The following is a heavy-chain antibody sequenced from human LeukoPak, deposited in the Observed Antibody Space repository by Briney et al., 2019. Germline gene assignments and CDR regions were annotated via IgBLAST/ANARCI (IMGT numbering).Heavy chain of an antibody. V-gene: IGHV3-23*01. CDR3: ARSAGRLSPIDD. Sequence: GGSLRLSCAASGFTFSTCAMSWVRQAPGKGLEWVSGISGGGGVTYYADSVKGRFTISRDNSKNTLYLQMNSLRAEDTAVYFCARSAGRLSPIDDWGQGTLVTVSS. CDR1: GFTFSTCA. CDR2: ISGGGGVT. J-gene: IGHJ4*02. D-gene: IGHD5/OR15-5a*01.